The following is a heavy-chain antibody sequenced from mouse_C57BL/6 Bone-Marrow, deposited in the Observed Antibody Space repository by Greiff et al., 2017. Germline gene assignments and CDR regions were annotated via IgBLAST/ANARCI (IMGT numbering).Heavy chain of an antibody. CDR3: ARGGNYSLWYFDV. CDR2: IYPGDGDT. J-gene: IGHJ1*03. V-gene: IGHV1-82*01. Sequence: QVQLQQSGPELVKPGASVKISCKASGYAFSSSWMNWVKQRPGKGLEWIGRIYPGDGDTNYNGKFKGKATLTADKSSSTAYMRLSSLTSEDSAVYFCARGGNYSLWYFDVWGTGTTVTVSS. D-gene: IGHD2-1*01. CDR1: GYAFSSSW.